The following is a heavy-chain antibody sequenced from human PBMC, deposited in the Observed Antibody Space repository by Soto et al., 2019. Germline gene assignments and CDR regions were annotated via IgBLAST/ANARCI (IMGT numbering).Heavy chain of an antibody. Sequence: GESLKTPVKGPGYTFTNYWIGLVPQMPRKGLEWMGIIYPCDSDTKYNPSFQGQVTISADKSITTTYLRWTSLKASDNAIYYGAASIVYYGMDVWGQGTTVTVSS. CDR3: AASIVYYGMDV. CDR2: IYPCDSDT. V-gene: IGHV5-51*01. CDR1: GYTFTNYW. D-gene: IGHD2-15*01. J-gene: IGHJ6*02.